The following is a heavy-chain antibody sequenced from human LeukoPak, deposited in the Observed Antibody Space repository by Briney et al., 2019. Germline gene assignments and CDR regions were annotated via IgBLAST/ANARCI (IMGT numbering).Heavy chain of an antibody. CDR2: VTGNARSK. CDR3: ARGPSSSFYMDV. V-gene: IGHV3-64*02. J-gene: IGHJ6*03. CDR1: GFMFSDYT. Sequence: GGSLRLSCAGSGFMFSDYTMHWVRQAPGKGLEYVSAVTGNARSKYHADSVRGRFTISRDNSKDTLYLQTGSLRPEDTAVYYCARGPSSSFYMDVWGKGTTVTISS.